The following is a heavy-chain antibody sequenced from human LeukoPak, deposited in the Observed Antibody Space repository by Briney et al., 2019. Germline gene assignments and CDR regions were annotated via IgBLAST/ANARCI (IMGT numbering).Heavy chain of an antibody. Sequence: SQTLSLTCTVSGGSISSGDYYWSWIRRPPGKGLEWIGYIYYSGSTYYNPSLKSRVTISVDTSKNQFSLKLSSVTAADTAVYYCARDIVVVPAALGGFDPWGQGTLVTVSS. D-gene: IGHD2-2*01. CDR2: IYYSGST. V-gene: IGHV4-30-4*01. CDR1: GGSISSGDYY. J-gene: IGHJ5*02. CDR3: ARDIVVVPAALGGFDP.